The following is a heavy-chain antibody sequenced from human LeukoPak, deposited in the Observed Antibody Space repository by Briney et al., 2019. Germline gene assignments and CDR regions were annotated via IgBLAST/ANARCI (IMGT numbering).Heavy chain of an antibody. CDR3: ASYCYGSGSYFY. D-gene: IGHD3-10*01. CDR2: IYYSGST. CDR1: GGSISSSSYY. J-gene: IGHJ4*02. V-gene: IGHV4-39*01. Sequence: SETLSLTCTVSGGSISSSSYYWGWIRQPPGKGLEWIGSIYYSGSTYYNPSPKSRVTISVDTSKNQFSLKLSSVTAADTAVYYCASYCYGSGSYFYWGQGTLVTVSS.